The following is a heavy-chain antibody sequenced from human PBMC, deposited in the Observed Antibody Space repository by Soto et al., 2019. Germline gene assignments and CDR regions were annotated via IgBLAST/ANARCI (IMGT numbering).Heavy chain of an antibody. V-gene: IGHV1-18*01. CDR1: GYTFSSHG. CDR3: ARTCPGAACYMIY. D-gene: IGHD2-8*02. J-gene: IGHJ4*02. Sequence: ASVKVSCKASGYTFSSHGINWVRQAPGQGLEWMGWISTYNGNTNYAEKLQGRVTMTTDTSTTTAYMELRGLTSDDTALYYCARTCPGAACYMIYWGQGTLVTVST. CDR2: ISTYNGNT.